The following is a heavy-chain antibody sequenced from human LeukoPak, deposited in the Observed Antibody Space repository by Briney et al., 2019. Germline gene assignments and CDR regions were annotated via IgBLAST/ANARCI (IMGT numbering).Heavy chain of an antibody. J-gene: IGHJ4*02. Sequence: GGSLRLSCAASGFTFSDYYMSWIRQAPGEGLEWISYIRSRSSYTNYADSVKGRFTISRDDAENSLYLQMNSLRAEDTAVYYCARVADGYGDHPLFDYWGQGTLVTVSS. CDR2: IRSRSSYT. CDR1: GFTFSDYY. CDR3: ARVADGYGDHPLFDY. V-gene: IGHV3-11*06. D-gene: IGHD4-17*01.